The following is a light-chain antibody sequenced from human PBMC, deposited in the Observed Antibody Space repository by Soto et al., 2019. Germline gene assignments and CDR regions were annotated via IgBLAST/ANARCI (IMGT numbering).Light chain of an antibody. Sequence: QPVLTQPASVSGSPGQSITISCTGSSSDVGDNKYVSWYQQHPDKAPKLMIYEVYNRPSGISNRFFGSKSGNTASLTISGLQAEDEADYYCGSYTSSSTWVFGGGTKVTVL. J-gene: IGLJ3*02. CDR1: SSDVGDNKY. CDR3: GSYTSSSTWV. CDR2: EVY. V-gene: IGLV2-14*01.